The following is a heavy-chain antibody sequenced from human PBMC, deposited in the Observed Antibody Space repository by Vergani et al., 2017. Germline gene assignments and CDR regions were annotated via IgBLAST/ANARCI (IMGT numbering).Heavy chain of an antibody. J-gene: IGHJ6*02. D-gene: IGHD3-10*01. CDR1: GFTFDDYA. Sequence: EVQLVESGGGVVQPGGSLRLSCAASGFTFDDYAMHWVRQAPGKGLEWVSLISGDGGSTYYADSVKGRFTISRDNSENSLYLQMNSLRTEDTALYYCAKDTAQLLWFGEHGMDVWGQGTTVTVSS. CDR3: AKDTAQLLWFGEHGMDV. V-gene: IGHV3-43*02. CDR2: ISGDGGST.